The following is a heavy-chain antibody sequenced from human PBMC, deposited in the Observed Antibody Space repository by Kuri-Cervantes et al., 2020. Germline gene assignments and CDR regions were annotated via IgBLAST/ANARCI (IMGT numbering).Heavy chain of an antibody. CDR2: IYYSGST. CDR1: GGSISSSSYY. V-gene: IGHV4-39*01. J-gene: IGHJ4*02. Sequence: GSLRLSCTVSGGSISSSSYYWGWIRQPPGKGLEWIGSIYYSGSTYYNPSLKSRVTISVDTSKNQFSLKLSSVTAADTAVYYCAKSPSFRGWPYHLDYWGQGTLVTVSS. CDR3: AKSPSFRGWPYHLDY. D-gene: IGHD6-19*01.